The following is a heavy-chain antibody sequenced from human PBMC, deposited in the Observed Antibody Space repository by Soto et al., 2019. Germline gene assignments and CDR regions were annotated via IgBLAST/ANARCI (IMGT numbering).Heavy chain of an antibody. Sequence: EVQLVESGGDLVQPGGSLRISCEASGLTVSTNYMSWVRQAPGKGLEWVSIIYYCGTTYYADSVKGSFTISRDDSKNTIYLKIHNPEVEYTAVYYCARDYDTSRGDWAYDGIDVWGQGTTVTVSS. CDR2: IYYCGTT. D-gene: IGHD3-9*01. V-gene: IGHV3-66*01. CDR3: ARDYDTSRGDWAYDGIDV. J-gene: IGHJ6*02. CDR1: GLTVSTNY.